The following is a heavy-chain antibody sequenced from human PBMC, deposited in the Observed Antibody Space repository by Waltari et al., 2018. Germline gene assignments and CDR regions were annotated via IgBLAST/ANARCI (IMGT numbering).Heavy chain of an antibody. CDR3: AKDIRLGTNWFDP. CDR2: ISYDGSNK. D-gene: IGHD1-7*01. CDR1: GFTFSSYA. Sequence: QVQLVESGGGVVQPGRSLRLSCAASGFTFSSYAMHWVRQAPGKGLEWVAVISYDGSNKYYADSVKGRFTISRDNSKNTLYLQMNSLRAEDTAVYYCAKDIRLGTNWFDPWGQGTLVTVSS. V-gene: IGHV3-30*04. J-gene: IGHJ5*02.